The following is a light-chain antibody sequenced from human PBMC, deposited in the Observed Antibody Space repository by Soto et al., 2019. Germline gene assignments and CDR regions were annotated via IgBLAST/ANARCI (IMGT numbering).Light chain of an antibody. Sequence: QSVLTQPPSVSGAPGQRVTISCTGSSSNIGAGYDVHWYQQLPGTAPKLLIYGNINRPSGVPDRFSGSKSGISASLAITGLQAEDEADYYCQSYDTSLSGYVVFGGGTKLTVL. CDR2: GNI. CDR1: SSNIGAGYD. CDR3: QSYDTSLSGYVV. J-gene: IGLJ2*01. V-gene: IGLV1-40*01.